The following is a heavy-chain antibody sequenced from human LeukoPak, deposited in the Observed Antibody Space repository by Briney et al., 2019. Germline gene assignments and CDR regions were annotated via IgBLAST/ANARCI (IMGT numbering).Heavy chain of an antibody. Sequence: PGGSLRLSCAASGFTVSSNYMSWVRQAPGKGLEWVSVIYSGGSTYYADSVKGRFTISRDNSKNTLYLQMNSLRAEDTAVYYCARDAPPILGGMDVWGQGTTVTVSS. CDR1: GFTVSSNY. V-gene: IGHV3-66*01. CDR3: ARDAPPILGGMDV. CDR2: IYSGGST. D-gene: IGHD2-21*01. J-gene: IGHJ6*02.